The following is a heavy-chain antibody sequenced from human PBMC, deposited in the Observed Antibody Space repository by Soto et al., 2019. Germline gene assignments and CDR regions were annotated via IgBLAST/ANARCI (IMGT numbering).Heavy chain of an antibody. CDR2: IIPIFGTA. J-gene: IGHJ6*02. CDR1: GCTFSSYA. CDR3: ARASIAARRGGWSDDVTYYYYGMDV. D-gene: IGHD6-6*01. Sequence: AAVKVSCKASGCTFSSYAISWVRQAPGQGLEWMGGIIPIFGTANYAQKFQGRVTITADESTSTAYMELSSLRSEDTAVYYCARASIAARRGGWSDDVTYYYYGMDVWGQGTTVTVSS. V-gene: IGHV1-69*13.